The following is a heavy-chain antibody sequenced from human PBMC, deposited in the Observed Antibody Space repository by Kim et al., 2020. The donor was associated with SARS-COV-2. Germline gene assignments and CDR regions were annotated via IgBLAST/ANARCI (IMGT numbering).Heavy chain of an antibody. D-gene: IGHD6-13*01. J-gene: IGHJ4*02. V-gene: IGHV5-51*01. CDR3: ARVPIAAADDSYYFDY. Sequence: FQGQVTISADKSISTAYLQWSSLKASDTAMYYCARVPIAAADDSYYFDYWGQGTLVTVSS.